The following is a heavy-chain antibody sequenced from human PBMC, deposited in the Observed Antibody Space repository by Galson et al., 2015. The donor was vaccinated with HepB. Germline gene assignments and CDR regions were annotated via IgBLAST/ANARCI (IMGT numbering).Heavy chain of an antibody. V-gene: IGHV3-43*01. CDR3: AKSAGFASYYYYYGMDV. CDR1: GFTFDDYT. D-gene: IGHD3-9*01. CDR2: ISWDGGST. J-gene: IGHJ6*02. Sequence: SLRLSCAASGFTFDDYTMHWVRQAPGKGLEWVSLISWDGGSTYYADSVKGRFTISRDNSKNSLYLQMNSLRTEDTALYYCAKSAGFASYYYYYGMDVWGQGTTVTVSS.